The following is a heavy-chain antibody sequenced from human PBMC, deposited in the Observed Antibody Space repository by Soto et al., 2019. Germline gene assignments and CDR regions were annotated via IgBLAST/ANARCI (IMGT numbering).Heavy chain of an antibody. D-gene: IGHD5-12*01. CDR1: GGTFSSYA. V-gene: IGHV1-69*01. Sequence: QVQLVQSGAEVKKPGSSVKVSCKASGGTFSSYAISWVRQDPGQGLEWMGGIIPIFGTANYAQKFQGKVTITADESTSTAYMGLSSLRSEDTAVYYCARERGYSGFALPYGMDVWGQGTTVTVS. CDR3: ARERGYSGFALPYGMDV. J-gene: IGHJ6*02. CDR2: IIPIFGTA.